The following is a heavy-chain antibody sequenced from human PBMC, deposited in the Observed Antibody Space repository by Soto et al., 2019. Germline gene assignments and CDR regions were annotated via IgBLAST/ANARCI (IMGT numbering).Heavy chain of an antibody. Sequence: EVQLLESGGGLVQPGGSLRLSCAASGFTFSNYAMSWVRQAPGKGLEWVSAVRGSGGSTYYADSVKGRFTISRDNAKNQLYLQMNSRRADDTAVYYCAKDRALVPAATLRTWCDPWGQGTLVTVSS. CDR2: VRGSGGST. CDR1: GFTFSNYA. V-gene: IGHV3-23*01. J-gene: IGHJ5*02. D-gene: IGHD2-2*01. CDR3: AKDRALVPAATLRTWCDP.